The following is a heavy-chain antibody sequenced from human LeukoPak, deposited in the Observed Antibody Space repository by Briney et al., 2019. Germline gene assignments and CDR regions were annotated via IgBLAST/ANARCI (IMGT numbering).Heavy chain of an antibody. CDR1: GFTFDDYG. V-gene: IGHV3-20*04. CDR2: INWNGCST. D-gene: IGHD2-8*02. J-gene: IGHJ4*02. CDR3: VGWRATGGYYFDY. Sequence: PGGTLRLPCGASGFTFDDYGMSWVRQAPGKGLEWVSGINWNGCSTGYADSVKRRFTISRDNAKNSLYLQMNSLRAEDTVLYCCVGWRATGGYYFDYWGQGTLVTVSS.